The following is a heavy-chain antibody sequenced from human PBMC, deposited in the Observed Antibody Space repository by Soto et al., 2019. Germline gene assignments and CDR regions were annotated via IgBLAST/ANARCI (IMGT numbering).Heavy chain of an antibody. CDR3: VKDPDSSSWYYFDY. J-gene: IGHJ4*02. D-gene: IGHD6-13*01. CDR1: GFPYRSYG. Sequence: PGGSPRLSCAASGFPYRSYGLHWVRQPPGKGLEWVAVISYEGSNKHYADSVTGRFTISRANSKNTLYLQMNSLRAEDTAVYYCVKDPDSSSWYYFDYGGQGTLVTVSS. CDR2: ISYEGSNK. V-gene: IGHV3-30*18.